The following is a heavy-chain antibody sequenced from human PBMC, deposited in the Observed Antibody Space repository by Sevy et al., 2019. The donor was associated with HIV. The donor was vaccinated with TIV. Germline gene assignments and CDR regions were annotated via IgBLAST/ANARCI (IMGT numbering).Heavy chain of an antibody. CDR3: ARGAVVIGTAATPVLDF. V-gene: IGHV4-4*09. Sequence: SETLSLTCSVSDDSINSYYWSWIRQPPGKGLEWIGYIYNNIGSTSYNPSLTSRVTISVDTSKNQFSLKLTSVTAADTAVYYCARGAVVIGTAATPVLDFWGQGSLVTGSS. CDR2: IYNNIGST. J-gene: IGHJ4*02. D-gene: IGHD2-2*01. CDR1: DDSINSYY.